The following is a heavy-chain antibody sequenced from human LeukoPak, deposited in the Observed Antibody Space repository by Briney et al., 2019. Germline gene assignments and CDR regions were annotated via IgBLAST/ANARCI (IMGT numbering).Heavy chain of an antibody. V-gene: IGHV3-33*06. Sequence: GGSLTLSCATSGFTFSSYGMHWVRQAPGKGLAWVAVIWYDGSNIHYADSVQGRFTIYSDSSKNMLYLQMNSLRAEDTGVYNCANNGVSPNYYYGMNVWGQGTTVTVSS. CDR2: IWYDGSNI. J-gene: IGHJ6*02. D-gene: IGHD2-8*01. CDR1: GFTFSSYG. CDR3: ANNGVSPNYYYGMNV.